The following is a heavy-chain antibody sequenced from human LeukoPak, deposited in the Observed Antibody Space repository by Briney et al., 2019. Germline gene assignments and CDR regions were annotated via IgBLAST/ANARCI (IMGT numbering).Heavy chain of an antibody. V-gene: IGHV3-74*01. CDR1: GFTFSSYW. J-gene: IGHJ4*02. D-gene: IGHD2-2*01. Sequence: GGSLRLSCAASGFTFSSYWMHWVRQAPGKGLVWVSRINRDGSSTSCADSVKGRFTISRDNAKNTLYLQMNSLRADDTAVYYCARDPGPAGWFDYWGQGTLVTVSS. CDR2: INRDGSST. CDR3: ARDPGPAGWFDY.